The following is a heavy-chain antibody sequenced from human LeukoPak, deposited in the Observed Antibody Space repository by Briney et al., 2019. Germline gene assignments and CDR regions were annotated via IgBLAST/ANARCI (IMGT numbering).Heavy chain of an antibody. CDR1: GYTFTSYY. D-gene: IGHD6-6*01. V-gene: IGHV1-46*01. J-gene: IGHJ3*02. Sequence: ASVKVSCKASGYTFTSYYMHWVRQAPGHGLEWMGIINPSGGSTSYAQKFQGRVTMTRDTSTSTVYMELSSLRSEDTAVYYCARDEQFAYDAFDIWGQGTMVTVSS. CDR3: ARDEQFAYDAFDI. CDR2: INPSGGST.